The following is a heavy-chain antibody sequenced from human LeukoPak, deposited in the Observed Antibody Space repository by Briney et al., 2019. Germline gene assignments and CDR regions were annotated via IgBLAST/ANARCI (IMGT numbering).Heavy chain of an antibody. CDR2: ISGSGGST. Sequence: GGSLRLSCAASGFTFSSYAMSWVRQAPGKGLEWVSGISGSGGSTYYADSVRGRFTISRDNSKDTLYLQMNSLRAEDTAVYYCAKERGGYFYGQFDYWGQGTLVTVSS. V-gene: IGHV3-23*01. CDR1: GFTFSSYA. CDR3: AKERGGYFYGQFDY. J-gene: IGHJ4*02. D-gene: IGHD5-18*01.